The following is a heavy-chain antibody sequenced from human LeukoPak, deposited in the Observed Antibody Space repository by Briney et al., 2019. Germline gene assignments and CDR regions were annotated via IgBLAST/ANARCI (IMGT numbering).Heavy chain of an antibody. J-gene: IGHJ4*02. CDR2: ISGDGGSA. D-gene: IGHD6-6*01. V-gene: IGHV3-43*02. Sequence: GGSLRLSCAASGFTFDDYAMHWGRQAPGKGLEWVSLISGDGGSAYYADSVKGRFTISRDNSKNSLYLQMSSLKTEDTALYYCAKDKSSSRGRDSNLGYWGQGTLVTVSS. CDR3: AKDKSSSRGRDSNLGY. CDR1: GFTFDDYA.